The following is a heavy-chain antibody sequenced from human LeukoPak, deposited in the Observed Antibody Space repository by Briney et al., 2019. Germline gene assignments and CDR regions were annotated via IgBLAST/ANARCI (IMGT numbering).Heavy chain of an antibody. CDR1: GYSISSGYY. D-gene: IGHD3-10*01. CDR3: ARGYYCSGIHCCHMDV. J-gene: IGHJ6*03. CDR2: INHSGST. Sequence: SETLSLTCTVSGYSISSGYYWGCIRQPPGKGLEWIWEINHSGSTNYNSSLKSRVTISVDTSKNQFSLKLSSVTAADTAVYYCARGYYCSGIHCCHMDVWGKGTTITVS. V-gene: IGHV4-38-2*02.